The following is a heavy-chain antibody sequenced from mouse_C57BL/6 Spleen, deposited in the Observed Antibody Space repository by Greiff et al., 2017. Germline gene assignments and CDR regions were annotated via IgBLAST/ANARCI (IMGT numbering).Heavy chain of an antibody. D-gene: IGHD3-2*02. V-gene: IGHV1-52*01. CDR3: ASQTAQASWFAY. Sequence: QVQLQQPGAELVRPGSSVKLSCKASGYTFTSYWMHWVKQRPIQGLEWIGNIDPSDSETHYNQKFKDKATLTEDKSSSTAYMQLSSLTSEDSAVYYCASQTAQASWFAYWGQGTLVTVSA. J-gene: IGHJ3*01. CDR2: IDPSDSET. CDR1: GYTFTSYW.